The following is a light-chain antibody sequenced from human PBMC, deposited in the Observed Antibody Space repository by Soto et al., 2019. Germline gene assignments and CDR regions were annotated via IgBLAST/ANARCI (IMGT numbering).Light chain of an antibody. J-gene: IGKJ3*01. CDR3: LHYQSCPPLFT. V-gene: IGKV3-15*01. CDR2: GAS. Sequence: EIVMAQPPATVSVSPGERATLYWRASQSVGNNLAWDRQEPGQAPGLFMCGASVRATGVPDRGGGSGSGTDFTLSTSNLPSKDSAVYYCLHYQSCPPLFTLAQGT. CDR1: QSVGNN.